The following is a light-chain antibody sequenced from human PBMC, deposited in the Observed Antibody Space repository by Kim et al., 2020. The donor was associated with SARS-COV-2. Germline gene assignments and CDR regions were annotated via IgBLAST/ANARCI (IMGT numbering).Light chain of an antibody. J-gene: IGLJ1*01. Sequence: GHSSTISCTWNGSDVGGYNSVSGYKQHPGKAPKLLIYDVSERASGVSNRFSGSQSGNTASLTISGLRAEDEADYYCSSHTTSSTYVFGSGTKVTVL. V-gene: IGLV2-14*03. CDR3: SSHTTSSTYV. CDR2: DVS. CDR1: GSDVGGYNS.